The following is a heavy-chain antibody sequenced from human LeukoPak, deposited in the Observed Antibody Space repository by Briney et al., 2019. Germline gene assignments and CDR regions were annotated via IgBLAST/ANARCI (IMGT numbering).Heavy chain of an antibody. Sequence: GGSLRLSCTASGFTFGDHAMSWVRQAPGKGLEWVGRIKSKTDGGTTDYAAPVKGRFTISRDDSKNTLYLQMNSLKTEDTAVYYCTNGVRGALDYWGQGTLVTVSS. CDR1: GFTFGDHA. CDR3: TNGVRGALDY. CDR2: IKSKTDGGTT. V-gene: IGHV3-15*01. J-gene: IGHJ4*02. D-gene: IGHD3-10*01.